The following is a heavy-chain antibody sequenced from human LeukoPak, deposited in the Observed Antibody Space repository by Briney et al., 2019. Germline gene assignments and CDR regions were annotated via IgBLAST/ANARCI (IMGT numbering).Heavy chain of an antibody. Sequence: GGSLRLSCAASGFTVSSNYMSWVRQAPGKGLEWVSVIYSGGSTYYADSVKGRFTISRDNSKNTLYLQVNSLRAEDTAVYYCARCRYSGSYWFYYYGMDVWGQGTTVTVSS. D-gene: IGHD1-26*01. CDR3: ARCRYSGSYWFYYYGMDV. CDR1: GFTVSSNY. V-gene: IGHV3-53*01. CDR2: IYSGGST. J-gene: IGHJ6*02.